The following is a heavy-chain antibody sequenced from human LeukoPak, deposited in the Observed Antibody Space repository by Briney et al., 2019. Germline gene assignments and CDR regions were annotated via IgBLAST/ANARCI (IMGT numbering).Heavy chain of an antibody. CDR3: ARNYYDSSGYYFFDY. CDR1: GGTFSSYA. V-gene: IGHV1-69*13. Sequence: VASVKVSCKASGGTFSSYAISWVRQAPGQGLEWMGGIIPIFGTANYAQMFQGRVTITADESTSTAYMELSSLRSEDTAVYYCARNYYDSSGYYFFDYWGQGTLVTVSS. CDR2: IIPIFGTA. J-gene: IGHJ4*02. D-gene: IGHD3-22*01.